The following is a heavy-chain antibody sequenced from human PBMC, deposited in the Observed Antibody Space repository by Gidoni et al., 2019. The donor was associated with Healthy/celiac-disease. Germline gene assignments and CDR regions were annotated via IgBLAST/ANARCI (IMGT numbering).Heavy chain of an antibody. Sequence: EVQLVESGGGLVQPGGSLKLSCAASGFTFSGSAMHWVRQASGKGLEWVGRIRSKANSYATAYAASVKGRFTISRDDSKNTAYLQMNSLKTEDTAVYYCTRRSLGYCSSTSCPPNYGMDVWGQGTTVTVSS. V-gene: IGHV3-73*02. D-gene: IGHD2-2*01. J-gene: IGHJ6*02. CDR2: IRSKANSYAT. CDR1: GFTFSGSA. CDR3: TRRSLGYCSSTSCPPNYGMDV.